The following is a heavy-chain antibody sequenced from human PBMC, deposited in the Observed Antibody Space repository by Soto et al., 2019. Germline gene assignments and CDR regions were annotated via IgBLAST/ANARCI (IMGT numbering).Heavy chain of an antibody. J-gene: IGHJ4*02. Sequence: ASVKVSCKASGYTFTNYYIHWVRQAPGQGLEWMGVIIPSGGSASYAQRFQGRVTMTGDTSTSTVYMELSSLRSEDTAVYYCARVGGSGWFFYFDDGGQGTLVTVSS. CDR1: GYTFTNYY. V-gene: IGHV1-46*03. D-gene: IGHD6-19*01. CDR2: IIPSGGSA. CDR3: ARVGGSGWFFYFDD.